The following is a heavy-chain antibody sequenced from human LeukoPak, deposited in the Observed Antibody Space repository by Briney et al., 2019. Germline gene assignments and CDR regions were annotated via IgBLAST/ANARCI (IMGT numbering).Heavy chain of an antibody. V-gene: IGHV4-34*01. CDR3: GRGTLGY. Sequence: SETLSLTCAVYGGSFSGYYWSWIRQPPGKGLEWIGEINHSGSTNYNPSLKSRVTISVDTSKNQFSLKLSSVTAADTAVYYCGRGTLGYWGHGTLVTVSS. J-gene: IGHJ4*01. CDR2: INHSGST. CDR1: GGSFSGYY.